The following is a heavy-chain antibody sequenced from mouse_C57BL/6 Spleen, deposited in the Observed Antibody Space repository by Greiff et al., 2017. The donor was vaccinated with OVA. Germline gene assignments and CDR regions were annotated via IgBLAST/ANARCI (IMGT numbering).Heavy chain of an antibody. V-gene: IGHV1-74*01. J-gene: IGHJ3*01. Sequence: QVHVKQPGAELVKPGASVKVSCKASGYTFTSYWMHWVKQRPGQGLEWIGRIHPSDSDTNYNQKFKGKATLTVDKSSSTAYMQRSSLTSEDSAVYYCAPELTGTWFAYWGQGTLVTVSA. CDR1: GYTFTSYW. D-gene: IGHD4-1*01. CDR3: APELTGTWFAY. CDR2: IHPSDSDT.